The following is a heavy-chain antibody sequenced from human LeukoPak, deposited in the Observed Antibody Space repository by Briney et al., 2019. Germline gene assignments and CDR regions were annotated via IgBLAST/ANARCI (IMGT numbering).Heavy chain of an antibody. D-gene: IGHD3-22*01. CDR1: GFTFSSYG. Sequence: GGSLRLSCAAYGFTFSSYGMHWVRQAPGKGLEWVAVIWYDGSNKYYADSVKGRFTISSDNSKHTLYLQMNSLRAEDTAVYYCARGQLYYYDSSGYSYWGQGTLVTVSS. J-gene: IGHJ4*02. CDR2: IWYDGSNK. CDR3: ARGQLYYYDSSGYSY. V-gene: IGHV3-33*01.